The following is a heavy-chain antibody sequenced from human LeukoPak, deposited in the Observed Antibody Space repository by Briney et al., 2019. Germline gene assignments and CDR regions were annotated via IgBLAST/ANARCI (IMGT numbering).Heavy chain of an antibody. CDR3: AKDLPLGAFDY. Sequence: GGSLRLSCAASGFTFDDYGMSWVRQAPGKGLEWVSGINWNGGSTGYADSVKGRFTISRDNAKNSLYLQMNSLRAEDTAVYYCAKDLPLGAFDYWGQGTLVTVSS. J-gene: IGHJ4*02. V-gene: IGHV3-20*04. CDR1: GFTFDDYG. CDR2: INWNGGST.